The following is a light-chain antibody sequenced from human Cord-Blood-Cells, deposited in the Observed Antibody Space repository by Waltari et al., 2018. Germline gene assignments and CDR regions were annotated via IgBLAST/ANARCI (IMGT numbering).Light chain of an antibody. V-gene: IGLV2-23*01. J-gene: IGLJ3*02. CDR3: CSYAGSSTSWV. Sequence: QSALTQTASVSGSPGQSITISCTGTRSDVGSYNLFSWYQQHPGKAPKLMIYEGSKRPSGVSNRFSGSKSGNTASLTISGRQAEDEADYYCCSYAGSSTSWVFGGGTKLTVL. CDR1: RSDVGSYNL. CDR2: EGS.